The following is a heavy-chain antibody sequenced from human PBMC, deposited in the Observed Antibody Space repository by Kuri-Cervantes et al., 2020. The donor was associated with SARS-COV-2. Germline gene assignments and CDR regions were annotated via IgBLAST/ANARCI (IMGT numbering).Heavy chain of an antibody. V-gene: IGHV3-21*01. D-gene: IGHD2-21*02. J-gene: IGHJ4*02. CDR3: ARDGDSYIPVLDY. Sequence: GESLKISCAASGFTFSSYSMNWVRQAPGKGLEWVSSISSSSSYIYYADSVKGRLTISRDNAKNSLYLQMNSLRAEDTAVYYCARDGDSYIPVLDYWGQGTLVTSPQ. CDR1: GFTFSSYS. CDR2: ISSSSSYI.